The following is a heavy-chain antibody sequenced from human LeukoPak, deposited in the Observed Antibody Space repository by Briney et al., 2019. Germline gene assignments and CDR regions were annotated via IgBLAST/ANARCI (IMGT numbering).Heavy chain of an antibody. J-gene: IGHJ4*02. Sequence: GGSLRLSCAASEFTFSNYGMNWVRQAPGKGLEWVSGITGPGTNTYYADSVKGRFTISRDNAKSSLYLQMNSLRAEDTAVYYCARVDYDSSGSHDYWGQGTLVTVSS. CDR2: ITGPGTNT. CDR1: EFTFSNYG. D-gene: IGHD3-22*01. CDR3: ARVDYDSSGSHDY. V-gene: IGHV3-21*01.